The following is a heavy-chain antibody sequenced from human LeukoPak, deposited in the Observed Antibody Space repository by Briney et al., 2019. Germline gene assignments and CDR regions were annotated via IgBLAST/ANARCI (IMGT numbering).Heavy chain of an antibody. J-gene: IGHJ3*02. V-gene: IGHV4-34*01. Sequence: SETLSLTCAVYGGSFSGYYWSWIRQPPGKGLEWIGEINHSGSTNYNPSLKSRVTISVDTSKTQFSPKLSSVTAADTAVYYCARGSRLRIVVVPAAIRSNAFDIWGQGTMVTVSS. D-gene: IGHD2-2*02. CDR3: ARGSRLRIVVVPAAIRSNAFDI. CDR1: GGSFSGYY. CDR2: INHSGST.